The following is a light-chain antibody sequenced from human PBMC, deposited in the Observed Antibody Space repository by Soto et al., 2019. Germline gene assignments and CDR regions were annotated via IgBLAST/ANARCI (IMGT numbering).Light chain of an antibody. CDR2: SES. J-gene: IGKJ1*01. Sequence: EIVLTQSPATLSVSPGDRASLSCRASQSVSTNLAWYQHKPGQPPRLLFNSESARASGVPARYSVSGSETDFTLTISSLQSEDSAVYYCQQYHSWLRTFGQGTKVE. V-gene: IGKV3-15*01. CDR3: QQYHSWLRT. CDR1: QSVSTN.